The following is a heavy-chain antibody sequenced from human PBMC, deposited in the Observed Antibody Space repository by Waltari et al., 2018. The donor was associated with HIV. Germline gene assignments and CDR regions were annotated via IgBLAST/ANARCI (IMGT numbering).Heavy chain of an antibody. D-gene: IGHD6-13*01. J-gene: IGHJ4*02. CDR2: IYYSGST. V-gene: IGHV4-39*07. CDR1: GGSISSSSYY. Sequence: QLQLQESGPGLVKPSETLSLTCTVSGGSISSSSYYWGWIRQPPGRGLGWIGSIYYSGSTYYNPALKSRVTISVDTSKNQFSLKLSSVTAADTAVYYCARARDSSSWAYYLDYWGQGTLVTVSS. CDR3: ARARDSSSWAYYLDY.